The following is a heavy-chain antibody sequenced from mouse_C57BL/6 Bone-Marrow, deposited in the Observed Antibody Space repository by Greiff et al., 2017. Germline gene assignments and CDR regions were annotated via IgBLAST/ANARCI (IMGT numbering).Heavy chain of an antibody. CDR2: IDPENGDT. V-gene: IGHV14-4*01. D-gene: IGHD4-1*01. CDR3: TTSWDWYFDV. J-gene: IGHJ1*03. CDR1: GFNIKDDY. Sequence: DVQLQESGAELVRPGASVKLSCTASGFNIKDDYMHWVKQRPEQGLEWIGWIDPENGDTEYASKFQGKATITADTSSNTAYLQLSSLTSEDTAVYYCTTSWDWYFDVWGTGTTVTVSS.